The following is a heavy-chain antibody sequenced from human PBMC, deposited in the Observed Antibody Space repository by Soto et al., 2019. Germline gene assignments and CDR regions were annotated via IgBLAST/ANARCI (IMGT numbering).Heavy chain of an antibody. J-gene: IGHJ4*02. CDR3: ARSVGVTTLSYLDY. CDR2: IIPMFGTA. V-gene: IGHV1-69*06. CDR1: GGTFSSYG. D-gene: IGHD1-26*01. Sequence: QVHLVQSGAEVKETGSSMKVSCKASGGTFSSYGISWVRQAPGQGLEWMGGIIPMFGTATHTQNFQGRLTITADMSTSTAYMELSSLRSEDTAVYFCARSVGVTTLSYLDYWGQGTLVTVSS.